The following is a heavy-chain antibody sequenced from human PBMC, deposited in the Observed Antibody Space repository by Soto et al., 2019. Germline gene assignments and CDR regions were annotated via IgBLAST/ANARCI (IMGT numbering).Heavy chain of an antibody. D-gene: IGHD3-16*01. V-gene: IGHV4-59*01. CDR2: MFHGGTS. J-gene: IGHJ4*02. Sequence: QVQLQESGPGLVKPSETLSLNCSVSGSISGYYWTWIRQPPGKRLEWIGYMFHGGTSKYNPSLKGRVPLSVDTSSNQFSLRLTSVTAADTAVYYCARERKGFGYIEFWGQGALVTVSS. CDR1: GSISGYY. CDR3: ARERKGFGYIEF.